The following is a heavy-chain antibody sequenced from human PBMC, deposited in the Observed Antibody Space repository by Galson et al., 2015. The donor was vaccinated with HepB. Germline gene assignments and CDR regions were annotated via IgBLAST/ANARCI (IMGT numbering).Heavy chain of an antibody. D-gene: IGHD2-2*02. CDR3: AGVVVVPVAISGWFDP. Sequence: SVKVSCKASGGTFINFPISWVRQAPGQGLEWMGGIIPPLGTANYAQKFRGRVTITADESTSTAYMDLSSLRSEDTAVYYCAGVVVVPVAISGWFDPWGQGTLVTVSS. V-gene: IGHV1-69*13. CDR1: GGTFINFP. J-gene: IGHJ5*02. CDR2: IIPPLGTA.